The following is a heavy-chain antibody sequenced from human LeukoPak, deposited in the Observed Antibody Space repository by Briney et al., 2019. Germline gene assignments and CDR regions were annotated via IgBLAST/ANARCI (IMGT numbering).Heavy chain of an antibody. CDR3: ASTGYSSSWYPSAEYFQH. J-gene: IGHJ1*01. CDR2: IYYSGST. V-gene: IGHV4-59*01. D-gene: IGHD6-13*01. CDR1: GDSISSYY. Sequence: SETLSLTCTVSGDSISSYYWSWIRQPPGKGLEWIGYIYYSGSTNYNPYLKSRLTISVDTSKNQFSLKLSSVTAADTAVYYCASTGYSSSWYPSAEYFQHWGQGTLVTVSS.